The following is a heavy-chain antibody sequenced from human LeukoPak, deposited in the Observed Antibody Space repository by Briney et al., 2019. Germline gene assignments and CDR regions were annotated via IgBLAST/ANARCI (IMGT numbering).Heavy chain of an antibody. CDR3: ARDQEYSYGHFDY. D-gene: IGHD5-18*01. Sequence: SETLSLTCTVSGGSISNYYWSWIRQPPGKGLEWIGYIYYSGSTNYNPSLRSRVTISVDTSKNQFSLKLSSVTAADTAVYYCARDQEYSYGHFDYWGQGTLVTVSS. CDR1: GGSISNYY. V-gene: IGHV4-59*01. J-gene: IGHJ4*02. CDR2: IYYSGST.